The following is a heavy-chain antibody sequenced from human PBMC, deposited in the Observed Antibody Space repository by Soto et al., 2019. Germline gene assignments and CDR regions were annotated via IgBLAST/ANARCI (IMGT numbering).Heavy chain of an antibody. Sequence: QVQLVESGAEVKKPGASVKVSCKASGYTFTTYYLHWVRQAPGQGLEWMGMINPTGGSTSYAHKFQGRVTMTRDTSTSTVYMELRSLRSDDTAMYYCARNVNSGLDYWGQGTLVTVSS. D-gene: IGHD1-26*01. CDR2: INPTGGST. CDR1: GYTFTTYY. V-gene: IGHV1-46*01. CDR3: ARNVNSGLDY. J-gene: IGHJ4*02.